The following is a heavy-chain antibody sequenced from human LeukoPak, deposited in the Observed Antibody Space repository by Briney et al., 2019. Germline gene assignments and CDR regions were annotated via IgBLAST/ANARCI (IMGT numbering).Heavy chain of an antibody. CDR3: ARGPGLDIVLVTWDY. V-gene: IGHV1-46*01. D-gene: IGHD2-2*01. CDR2: INPSGGST. Sequence: ASVKVSCKASGYTFTSYYMHWVRQAPGQGLEWMGIINPSGGSTSYAQKFQGRVTMTRDTSTSTAYMELRSLRSDDTAVYYCARGPGLDIVLVTWDYWGQGTLVTVSS. CDR1: GYTFTSYY. J-gene: IGHJ4*02.